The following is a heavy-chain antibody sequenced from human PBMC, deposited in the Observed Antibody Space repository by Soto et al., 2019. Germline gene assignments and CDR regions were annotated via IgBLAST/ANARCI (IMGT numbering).Heavy chain of an antibody. CDR3: ARDRYCSSTSCPSFDY. Sequence: ASVEVSCKASGGTVSSYAISWVRQDPGQGLEWMGGIIPIFGTANYAQKFQGRVTITADESTSTAYMELSSLRSEDTAVYYCARDRYCSSTSCPSFDYWGQGTLVTVSS. V-gene: IGHV1-69*13. CDR1: GGTVSSYA. J-gene: IGHJ4*02. D-gene: IGHD2-2*01. CDR2: IIPIFGTA.